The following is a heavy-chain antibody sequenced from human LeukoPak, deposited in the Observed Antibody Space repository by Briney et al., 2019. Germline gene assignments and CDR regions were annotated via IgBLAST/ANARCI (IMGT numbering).Heavy chain of an antibody. Sequence: GASVNVSCTASGYTFTGYYMHWVRQAPGQGLEWMGWINPNSGGTNYAQKFQGWVTMTRDTSISTAYMELSRLRSDDTAVYYCARDSGYDEANFDYWGQGTLVTVSS. V-gene: IGHV1-2*04. CDR1: GYTFTGYY. J-gene: IGHJ4*02. CDR2: INPNSGGT. D-gene: IGHD5-12*01. CDR3: ARDSGYDEANFDY.